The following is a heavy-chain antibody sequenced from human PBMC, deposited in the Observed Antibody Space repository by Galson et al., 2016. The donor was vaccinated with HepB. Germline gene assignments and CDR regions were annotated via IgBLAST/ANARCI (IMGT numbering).Heavy chain of an antibody. CDR1: GFTFRSHA. Sequence: PLRLSCAASGFTFRSHAMSWVRQAPGRGLEWVSSITAGSTSTFYADSVKGRLTMSRDNSKNTLYLQMNSLRAEETAIYYCARDPASFYYDSRFHPHDYWGQGTLVTVSS. D-gene: IGHD3-22*01. V-gene: IGHV3-23*01. CDR3: ARDPASFYYDSRFHPHDY. CDR2: ITAGSTST. J-gene: IGHJ4*02.